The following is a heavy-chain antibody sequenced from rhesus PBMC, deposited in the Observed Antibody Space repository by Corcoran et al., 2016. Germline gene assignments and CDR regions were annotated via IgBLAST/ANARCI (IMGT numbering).Heavy chain of an antibody. CDR3: TRRGSWRYYFDY. J-gene: IGHJ4*01. D-gene: IGHD6-25*01. CDR1: GFTFSSYE. CDR2: ISENGGTI. Sequence: DVQLVESGGGLVKPGGSLRLSCVASGFTFSSYEMHWVRQAQGKGLEWVSVISENGGTIYYADSVKGRFTISRDNAKNSLFLQMNSLRAEDTAVYYCTRRGSWRYYFDYWGQGVLVTVSS. V-gene: IGHV3-100*02.